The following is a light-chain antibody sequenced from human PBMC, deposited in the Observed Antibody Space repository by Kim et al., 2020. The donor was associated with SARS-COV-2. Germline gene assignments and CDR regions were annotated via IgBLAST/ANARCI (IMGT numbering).Light chain of an antibody. J-gene: IGKJ2*01. CDR2: GAS. CDR3: QQYNNLPPMYT. CDR1: QSVSRN. V-gene: IGKV3-15*01. Sequence: SPGERATLACRASQSVSRNLAWYQHKPGQAPRLLIYGASNRAIGVPDRFSGSGSGTEFTLTISSLQSEDFALYYCQQYNNLPPMYTFGQGTKLEI.